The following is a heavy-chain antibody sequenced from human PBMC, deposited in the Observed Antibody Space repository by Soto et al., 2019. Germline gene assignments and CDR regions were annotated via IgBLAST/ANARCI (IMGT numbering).Heavy chain of an antibody. CDR1: GGSISSGDYY. CDR2: IYYSATT. CDR3: ARGFRGVYFDC. D-gene: IGHD3-10*01. J-gene: IGHJ4*02. V-gene: IGHV4-30-4*01. Sequence: SETLSLTCTVSGGSISSGDYYWSWIRQPPGKGLEWIGYIYYSATTYYNPSLKSRLTISIDTSKNQFSLKLSSVTAADTAMYFCARGFRGVYFDCWGQGTLVTGSS.